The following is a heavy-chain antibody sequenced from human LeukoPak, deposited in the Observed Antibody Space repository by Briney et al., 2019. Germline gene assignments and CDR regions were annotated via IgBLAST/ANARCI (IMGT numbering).Heavy chain of an antibody. Sequence: SETLSLTCTVSGGSISPYYWSWIRQPPGKGLEWIGYIYYSGTTHYNPSLESRVTMSVDTSKNQFSLKLSSVTAADTAVYYCARTYMTSARFNPWGQGALVTVSS. CDR3: ARTYMTSARFNP. D-gene: IGHD2-21*02. CDR2: IYYSGTT. J-gene: IGHJ5*02. V-gene: IGHV4-59*12. CDR1: GGSISPYY.